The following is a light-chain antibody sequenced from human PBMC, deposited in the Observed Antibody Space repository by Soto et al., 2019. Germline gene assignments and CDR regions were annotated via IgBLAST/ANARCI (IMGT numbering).Light chain of an antibody. CDR2: WAS. Sequence: DIVMTHSPDSLAASLSGRASISCNSSHCVLYMSNNKNYLARYQQKPAQPPKLLIHWASTRESGVPDRFSGSGSGTDFTLTIESLQAEDVAMYYCQQYYSTMAFGQGTRLAIK. J-gene: IGKJ5*01. CDR1: HCVLYMSNNKNY. CDR3: QQYYSTMA. V-gene: IGKV4-1*01.